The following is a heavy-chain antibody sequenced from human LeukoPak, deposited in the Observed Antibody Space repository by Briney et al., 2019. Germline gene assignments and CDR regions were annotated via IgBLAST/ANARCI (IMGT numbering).Heavy chain of an antibody. D-gene: IGHD3-10*01. CDR1: GFTFSSYG. Sequence: GGSLRLSCAASGFTFSSYGMHWVPQAPGKGLEWVSLIWYGGSNNFYSDSVKGRFTISRDNSRNTVDLQMNSLRAKVTAVYYWARVQGRFYGSGTYSGVDYWGQGALVTVSS. CDR3: ARVQGRFYGSGTYSGVDY. CDR2: IWYGGSNN. V-gene: IGHV3-33*01. J-gene: IGHJ4*02.